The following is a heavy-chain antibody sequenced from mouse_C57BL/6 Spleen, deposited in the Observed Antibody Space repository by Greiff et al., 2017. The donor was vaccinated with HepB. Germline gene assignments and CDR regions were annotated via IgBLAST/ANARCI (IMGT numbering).Heavy chain of an antibody. Sequence: VQLKQSVAELVRPGASVKLSCTASGFNIKNTYMHWVKQRPEQGLEWNGRIDPANGNTKYAPKFQGKATITADTSSNTAYLQLSSLTSEDTAIYYCARYPLMVYRDYFDYWGQGTTLTVSS. J-gene: IGHJ2*01. D-gene: IGHD1-1*02. V-gene: IGHV14-3*01. CDR1: GFNIKNTY. CDR3: ARYPLMVYRDYFDY. CDR2: IDPANGNT.